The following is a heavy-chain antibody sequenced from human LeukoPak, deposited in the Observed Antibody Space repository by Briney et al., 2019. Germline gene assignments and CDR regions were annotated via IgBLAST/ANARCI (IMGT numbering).Heavy chain of an antibody. CDR1: GFNLSDAW. D-gene: IGHD2/OR15-2a*01. CDR3: TTDHLFLQH. V-gene: IGHV3-15*01. J-gene: IGHJ1*01. Sequence: GGSLRLTCESSGFNLSDAWMSWVRQTPGQGLEWVGRIKSEADGGTVHYAAPVKGRFNISRDDSTGTLFLQMNSLQAADTAVYYCTTDHLFLQHWGQGILVTVS. CDR2: IKSEADGGTV.